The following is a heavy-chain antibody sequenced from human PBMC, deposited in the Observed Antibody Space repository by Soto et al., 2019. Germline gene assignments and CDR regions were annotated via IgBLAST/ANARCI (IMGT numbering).Heavy chain of an antibody. CDR3: ARGGYSYDNDAFDI. V-gene: IGHV4-4*07. D-gene: IGHD5-18*01. CDR2: IYTSGST. J-gene: IGHJ3*02. Sequence: KPSETLSLTCTVSGGSISSYYWSWIRQPAGKGLEWIGRIYTSGSTNYNPSLKSRVTMSVDTSKNQFSLKLSSVTAADTAVYYCARGGYSYDNDAFDIWGQGTMVTVSS. CDR1: GGSISSYY.